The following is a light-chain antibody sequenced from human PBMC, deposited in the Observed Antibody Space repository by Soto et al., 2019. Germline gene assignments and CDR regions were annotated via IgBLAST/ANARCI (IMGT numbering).Light chain of an antibody. J-gene: IGKJ1*01. CDR1: QSVSSY. CDR3: QQRSDWPPP. V-gene: IGKV3-11*01. CDR2: DAS. Sequence: EIGLSQSLATLSLSAGERATLCCRASQSVSSYLAWYQQKPGQAPRLLIYDASNRATGIPARFSGSGSGTDFTLTISSLEAEDFAVYYCQQRSDWPPPFGQGT.